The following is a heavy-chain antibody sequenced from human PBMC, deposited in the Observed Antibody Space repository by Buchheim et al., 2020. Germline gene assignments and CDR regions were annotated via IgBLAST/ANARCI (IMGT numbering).Heavy chain of an antibody. CDR1: GYSFTSYW. D-gene: IGHD3-22*01. CDR3: ARHITHYYDSSGYRNWFDP. V-gene: IGHV5-10-1*01. Sequence: EVQLVQSGAEVKKPGESLRISCKGSGYSFTSYWISWVRQMPGKGLEWMGRIDPSDSYTNYSPSFQGHVTISADKSISTASPQWSSPKASDTAMYYCARHITHYYDSSGYRNWFDPWGQGTL. CDR2: IDPSDSYT. J-gene: IGHJ5*02.